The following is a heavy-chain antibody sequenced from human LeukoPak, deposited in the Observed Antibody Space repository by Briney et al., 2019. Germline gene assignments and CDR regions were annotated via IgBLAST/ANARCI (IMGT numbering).Heavy chain of an antibody. D-gene: IGHD3-16*01. CDR1: GVSFSGYY. J-gene: IGHJ4*02. V-gene: IGHV4-34*01. CDR3: ARGGGSY. CDR2: INHSGST. Sequence: ASETLSQTCAVYGVSFSGYYWSWIRQPPGKGLEWIGEINHSGSTNYNPSLKSRVTLSVDTSKNQFSLKLSSLTAADTAVYYCARGGGSYWGQGTLVTVSS.